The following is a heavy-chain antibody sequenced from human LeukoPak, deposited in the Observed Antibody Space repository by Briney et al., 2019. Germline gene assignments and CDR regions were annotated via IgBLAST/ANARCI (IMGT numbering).Heavy chain of an antibody. Sequence: ASVKVSCKASGYILTNCYMHWVRQAPGQGLEWMGWISSHNGNTNSAQKLQGRVTMTTDTSTSTAYMELRSLRSDDTAMYYCVREGIAVAGPFGYWGQGTLVTVSS. CDR1: GYILTNCY. J-gene: IGHJ4*02. CDR3: VREGIAVAGPFGY. CDR2: ISSHNGNT. V-gene: IGHV1-18*04. D-gene: IGHD6-19*01.